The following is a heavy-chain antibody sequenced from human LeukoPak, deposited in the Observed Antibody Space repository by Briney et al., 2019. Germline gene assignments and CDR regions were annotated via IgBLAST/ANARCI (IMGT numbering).Heavy chain of an antibody. D-gene: IGHD4-11*01. CDR3: ADYHDYSNFQGAYYLDY. J-gene: IGHJ4*02. CDR1: GGSISGYY. Sequence: SETLSLTCTVSGGSISGYYWSWIRQPPGKGLEWIGNIYYSGSTNYNPSLKSRVTISVDTSKNQFSLKLSSVTAADTAVYYCADYHDYSNFQGAYYLDYWGQGTLVTVSS. CDR2: IYYSGST. V-gene: IGHV4-59*08.